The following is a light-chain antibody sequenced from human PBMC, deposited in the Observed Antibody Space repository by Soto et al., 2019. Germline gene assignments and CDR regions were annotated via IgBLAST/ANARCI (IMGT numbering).Light chain of an antibody. J-gene: IGLJ3*02. CDR1: SSDVGSYNL. CDR2: EGN. CDR3: CSYAGTNTGV. Sequence: QSALTQPASVSGSPGQSLTISCTGTSSDVGSYNLVSWYQQHPGKAPKLMIYEGNKRPSGVSNRFSGSKSGNTASLTISGLQPEDEADYYCCSYAGTNTGVFGGGTKLTVL. V-gene: IGLV2-23*01.